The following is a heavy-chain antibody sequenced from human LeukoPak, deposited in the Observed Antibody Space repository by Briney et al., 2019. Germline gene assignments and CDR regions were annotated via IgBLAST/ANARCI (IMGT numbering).Heavy chain of an antibody. CDR2: FDPEDGET. D-gene: IGHD1-26*01. J-gene: IGHJ5*02. Sequence: ASVKVSCKVSGYTLTELSMHWVRQAPGKGLEWMGGFDPEDGETIYAQKFQGRVTMTEDTPTDTAYMELSSLRSEDTAVYYCATSYSGSYQLENWFDPWGQGTLVTVSS. V-gene: IGHV1-24*01. CDR1: GYTLTELS. CDR3: ATSYSGSYQLENWFDP.